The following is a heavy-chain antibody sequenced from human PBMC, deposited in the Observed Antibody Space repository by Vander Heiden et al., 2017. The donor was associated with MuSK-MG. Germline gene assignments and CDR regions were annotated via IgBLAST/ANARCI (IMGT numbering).Heavy chain of an antibody. CDR1: GFTFRRYW. Sequence: EVQLVESGGGLVQPGGSLRLSCAGSGFTFRRYWMSWVRQAPGKGLEWVANIKQDGSEKDYGDSVKGRVTISRDNAKNSLYLQMNSLRAEDTAVYYCARGEDYDSSDGFDPWGQGTLVTVSS. J-gene: IGHJ5*02. CDR3: ARGEDYDSSDGFDP. D-gene: IGHD3-22*01. CDR2: IKQDGSEK. V-gene: IGHV3-7*04.